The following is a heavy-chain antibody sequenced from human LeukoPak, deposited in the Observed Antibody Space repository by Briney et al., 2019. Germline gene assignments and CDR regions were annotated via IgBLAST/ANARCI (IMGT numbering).Heavy chain of an antibody. Sequence: GGSLGLSCAASGFTFSSYAMSWVRQAPGKGLEWVSAISGSGGSTYYADSVKGRFTISRDNSKNTLYLQMNSLRAEDTAVYYCAKESAYGDYSESSPVDYWGQGTLVTVSS. V-gene: IGHV3-23*01. CDR2: ISGSGGST. D-gene: IGHD4-17*01. CDR3: AKESAYGDYSESSPVDY. J-gene: IGHJ4*02. CDR1: GFTFSSYA.